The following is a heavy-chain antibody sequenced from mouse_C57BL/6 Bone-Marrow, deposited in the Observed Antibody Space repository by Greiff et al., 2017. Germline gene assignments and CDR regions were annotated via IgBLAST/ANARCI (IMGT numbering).Heavy chain of an antibody. CDR2: IWGGGST. CDR3: AKHVYDSSYLYYAMDY. J-gene: IGHJ4*01. D-gene: IGHD1-1*01. Sequence: QVQLKESGPGLVAPSQSLSITCTVSGFSLTSYGVDWVRQLPGKGLEWLGEIWGGGSTNYNSALMSRLTISKDNSKSQVSLKMNSLQTDDTTMYYCAKHVYDSSYLYYAMDYWGQGTSVTVSS. V-gene: IGHV2-9*01. CDR1: GFSLTSYG.